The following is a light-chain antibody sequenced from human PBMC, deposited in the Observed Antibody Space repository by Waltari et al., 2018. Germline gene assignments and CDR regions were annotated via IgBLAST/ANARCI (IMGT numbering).Light chain of an antibody. CDR3: SSYTSSSTLDV. CDR2: DVS. Sequence: QSALTQPASVSGSPGQSITISCTGTSSDVGGYNYVSWYQQHPGNAPKLMIYDVSNRPPGVSNRFSGSKSGNTASLTISGLQAEDEADYYCSSYTSSSTLDVFGTGTKVTVL. V-gene: IGLV2-14*03. CDR1: SSDVGGYNY. J-gene: IGLJ1*01.